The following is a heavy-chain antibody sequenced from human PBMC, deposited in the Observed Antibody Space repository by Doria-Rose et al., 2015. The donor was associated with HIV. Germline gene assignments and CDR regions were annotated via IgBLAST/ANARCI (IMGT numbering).Heavy chain of an antibody. J-gene: IGHJ4*02. D-gene: IGHD6-13*01. CDR3: ARIKSSRWYHKYYFDF. V-gene: IGHV2-26*01. CDR2: IFSDDER. CDR1: GVSLSSPGMG. Sequence: QVTLKESGPVLVKPTETLTLTCTVSGVSLSSPGMGVSWIRQPPGMALEWLAHIFSDDERSYKTSLKSRLTISRGTSKSQVVLTMTDMDPVDTAAYYCARIKSSRWYHKYYFDFRGQGTLVIVSA.